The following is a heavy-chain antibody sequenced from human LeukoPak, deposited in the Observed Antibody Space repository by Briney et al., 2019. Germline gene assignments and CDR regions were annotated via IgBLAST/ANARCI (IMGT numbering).Heavy chain of an antibody. V-gene: IGHV1-8*03. D-gene: IGHD2-2*01. J-gene: IGHJ5*02. CDR2: MNPNSGNT. CDR3: ARGAPVNWFDP. Sequence: ASVKVSCKASGYTFTNYDINWVRQATGQGLEWMGWMNPNSGNTGYAQKFQGRVTITRNTSISTAYMELSSLRSEDTAVYYCARGAPVNWFDPWGQGTLVTVSS. CDR1: GYTFTNYD.